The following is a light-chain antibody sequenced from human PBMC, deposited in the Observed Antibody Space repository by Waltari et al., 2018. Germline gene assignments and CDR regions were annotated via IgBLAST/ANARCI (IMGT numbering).Light chain of an antibody. CDR2: DAS. V-gene: IGKV3-20*01. J-gene: IGKJ1*01. CDR3: QQYYSSPWT. Sequence: IVLTQSPGTLSLSPGEGATLSCRASENVGNDYLAWYQQKPGQAPRLLIYDASRRASGIPDRFSGSGSGTDFSLTISRLEPEDFAVYYCQQYYSSPWTFGQGTKVEI. CDR1: ENVGNDY.